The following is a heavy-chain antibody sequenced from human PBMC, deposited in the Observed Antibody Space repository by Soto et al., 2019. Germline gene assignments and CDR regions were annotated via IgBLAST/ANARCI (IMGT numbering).Heavy chain of an antibody. CDR1: GGSISSHY. CDR3: ARDGREASGMDV. V-gene: IGHV4-59*11. D-gene: IGHD1-26*01. CDR2: IYNRGST. J-gene: IGHJ6*02. Sequence: SETLSLTCTVSGGSISSHYWSWVRQAPGKGLEWIGHIYNRGSTTYNPSLRSRSTISVDTSNNQSSLKLNSVTTADTAVYYCARDGREASGMDVWGQGTKVTVSS.